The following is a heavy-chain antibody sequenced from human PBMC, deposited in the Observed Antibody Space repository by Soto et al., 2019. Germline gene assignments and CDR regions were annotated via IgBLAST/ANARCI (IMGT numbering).Heavy chain of an antibody. Sequence: ASVRVSCRAFGYTFTSYAMHWVGRALGQRVEWLGWINAGNGNTKYSQKFQGRVTITTDTSASTTYMELSSLRSEDTAVYYCARDQVIQQLVMSYYGTNVWGQGTTVTVS. D-gene: IGHD6-13*01. V-gene: IGHV1-3*01. J-gene: IGHJ6*02. CDR3: ARDQVIQQLVMSYYGTNV. CDR2: INAGNGNT. CDR1: GYTFTSYA.